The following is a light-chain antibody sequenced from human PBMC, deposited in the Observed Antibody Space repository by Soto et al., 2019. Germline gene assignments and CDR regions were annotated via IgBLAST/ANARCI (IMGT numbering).Light chain of an antibody. CDR1: QSIGSF. J-gene: IGKJ3*01. CDR2: DAS. V-gene: IGKV3-11*01. Sequence: EIVLTQSPATLSLSPGERATLSCRASQSIGSFLAWYQQKPGQPPRLLIYDASNRATGIPGRFSGCGSGTDFTLTISSLEPEDFAFYYCQQRGNWPPTFGPGTKVNIK. CDR3: QQRGNWPPT.